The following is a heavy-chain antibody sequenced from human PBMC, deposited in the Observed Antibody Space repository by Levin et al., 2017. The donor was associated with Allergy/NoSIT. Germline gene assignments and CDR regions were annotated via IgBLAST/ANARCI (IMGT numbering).Heavy chain of an antibody. Sequence: PSETLSLTCAASGFTFSDHYMDWVRQAPGKGLEWVGRTRKKANSYTTEYAASVKGRFTISRDDSKNSLYLQMNSLKSEDTAVYYCARIVGDTTGVDYWGQGTLVTVSS. CDR2: TRKKANSYTT. D-gene: IGHD1-26*01. J-gene: IGHJ4*02. CDR3: ARIVGDTTGVDY. CDR1: GFTFSDHY. V-gene: IGHV3-72*01.